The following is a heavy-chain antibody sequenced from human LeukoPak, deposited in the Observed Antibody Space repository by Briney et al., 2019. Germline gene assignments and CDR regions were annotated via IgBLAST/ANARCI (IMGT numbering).Heavy chain of an antibody. J-gene: IGHJ4*02. CDR2: IKQDGSEK. CDR3: ARGTSGTSCSFFDY. CDR1: GFTFSSYW. Sequence: PGGSLRLSCAVSGFTFSSYWMGWVRQAPGKGLEWVANIKQDGSEKYYVDSVKGRLDISRGNVKNSLSLQMNSLRGEDTAVYYCARGTSGTSCSFFDYWGQGILVTVS. D-gene: IGHD2-15*01. V-gene: IGHV3-7*01.